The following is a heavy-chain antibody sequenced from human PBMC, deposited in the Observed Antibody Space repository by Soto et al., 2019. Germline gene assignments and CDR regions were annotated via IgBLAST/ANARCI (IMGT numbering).Heavy chain of an antibody. CDR2: ISDDGSRT. CDR3: VKGGWLDF. V-gene: IGHV3-23*01. J-gene: IGHJ5*01. Sequence: GGSLRLSCAASGLSFSTFEMSWVRQAPGRGLEWVSFISDDGSRTYYADAVKGRFTISRDNSKHTLYLQVNSLTAEDTAVYACVKGGWLDFWGQGTLVTVSS. CDR1: GLSFSTFE. D-gene: IGHD3-16*01.